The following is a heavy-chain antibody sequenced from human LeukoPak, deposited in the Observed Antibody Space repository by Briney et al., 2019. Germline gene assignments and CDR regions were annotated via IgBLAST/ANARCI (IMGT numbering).Heavy chain of an antibody. D-gene: IGHD3-22*01. CDR1: GYNFRSYW. V-gene: IGHV5-51*01. J-gene: IGHJ4*02. Sequence: GESLKISCQGSGYNFRSYWIGWVRQMPGKGLEWMGIIYPGDSDTRYSPSFQGQVTISADKSITTAYLQWSSLKASDTAMYFCARALYYDTSGYYSDYWGQGTLVTVSS. CDR3: ARALYYDTSGYYSDY. CDR2: IYPGDSDT.